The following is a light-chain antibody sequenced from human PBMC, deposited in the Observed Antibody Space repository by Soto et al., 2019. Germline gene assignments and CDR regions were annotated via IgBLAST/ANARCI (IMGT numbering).Light chain of an antibody. J-gene: IGKJ5*01. CDR3: QQSYSTPPVT. CDR1: QSISSY. CDR2: AAS. V-gene: IGKV1-39*01. Sequence: DVQMTQSPSSLSASVGDRVTITCRASQSISSYLNWYQQKPGKAPKLLIYAASSLQSGVPSRFSVIGSGTDFTLTISSLQPEEFATYYCQQSYSTPPVTFGQGTRLEIK.